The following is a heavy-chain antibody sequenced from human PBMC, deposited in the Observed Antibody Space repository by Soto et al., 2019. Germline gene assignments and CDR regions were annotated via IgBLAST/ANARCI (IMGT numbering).Heavy chain of an antibody. V-gene: IGHV3-48*03. CDR2: ISSSGSTI. CDR3: ARVAILNNENWNYVEVLDY. J-gene: IGHJ4*02. Sequence: AGGSLRLSCAASGFTFSSYEMNWVRQAPGKGLEWVSYISSSGSTIYYADSVKGRFTISRDNAKNSLYLQMNSLRAEDTAVYYCARVAILNNENWNYVEVLDYWGQGTLVTVSS. CDR1: GFTFSSYE. D-gene: IGHD1-7*01.